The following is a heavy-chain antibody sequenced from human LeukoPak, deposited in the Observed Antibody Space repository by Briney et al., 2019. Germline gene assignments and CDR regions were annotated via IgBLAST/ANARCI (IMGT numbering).Heavy chain of an antibody. Sequence: GGSLTLSCAASGFSFSNYVMYWVRQAPGKGLEWVAFIRYDGNTKYYADSVKGRFTISRDNAKNSLYLQMNSLRAEDTAVYYCARADDSSSWYVGDFDYWGQGTLVTVSS. CDR2: IRYDGNTK. J-gene: IGHJ4*02. CDR3: ARADDSSSWYVGDFDY. D-gene: IGHD6-13*01. V-gene: IGHV3-30*02. CDR1: GFSFSNYV.